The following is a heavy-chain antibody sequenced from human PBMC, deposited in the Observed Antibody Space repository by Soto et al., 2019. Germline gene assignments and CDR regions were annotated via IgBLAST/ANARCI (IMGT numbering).Heavy chain of an antibody. Sequence: QVQLQESGPGLVKPSGTLSLTCAVSGGSISSSNWWSWVRQPPGKGLEWIGEIYHSGSTNYNPSLQSRVTISVDKSKNSFSLKLSSVTDADTAVYYCARAGREMAMEDYYFDYWGQGTLVTVSS. D-gene: IGHD5-18*01. V-gene: IGHV4-4*02. CDR2: IYHSGST. CDR1: GGSISSSNW. CDR3: ARAGREMAMEDYYFDY. J-gene: IGHJ4*02.